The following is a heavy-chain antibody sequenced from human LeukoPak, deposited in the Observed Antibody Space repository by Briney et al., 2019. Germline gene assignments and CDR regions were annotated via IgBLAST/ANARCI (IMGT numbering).Heavy chain of an antibody. D-gene: IGHD3-16*01. CDR3: ARGPGDFDP. CDR2: IYYSGST. V-gene: IGHV4-59*01. Sequence: SETLSLTCTVSGGSMSSYYWSWLRQPPGKGLEWIGYIYYSGSTKYNPSLKSRVTISVDTSKNQFSLKLSSVTAADTAVYYCARGPGDFDPWGQGTLVTVSS. CDR1: GGSMSSYY. J-gene: IGHJ5*02.